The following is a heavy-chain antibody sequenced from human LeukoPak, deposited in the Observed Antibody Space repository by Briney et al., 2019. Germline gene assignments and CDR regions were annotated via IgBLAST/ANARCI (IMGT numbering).Heavy chain of an antibody. CDR1: GYMFTVYY. CDR3: ARDSCSGGSCYVPPRAVTTPQPFDY. D-gene: IGHD2-15*01. CDR2: ISPTGGTT. V-gene: IGHV1-46*01. J-gene: IGHJ4*02. Sequence: ASVKVSCKTSGYMFTVYYLHWVRQAPGQGLEWMGMISPTGGTTRFSQKYQGRITMTRDMSTSTVYMDLSSLRSDDTAVYYCARDSCSGGSCYVPPRAVTTPQPFDYWGQGTLVTVSS.